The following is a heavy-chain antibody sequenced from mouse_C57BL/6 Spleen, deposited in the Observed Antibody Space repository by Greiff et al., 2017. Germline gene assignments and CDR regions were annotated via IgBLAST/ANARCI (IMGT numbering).Heavy chain of an antibody. V-gene: IGHV1-15*01. CDR3: TRRNYYGSSLYYFDY. J-gene: IGHJ2*01. D-gene: IGHD1-1*01. Sequence: QVQLQQSGAELVRPGASVTLSCKASGYTFTDYEMHWVKQTPVHGLEWIGAIDPETGGTAYNQKFKGKAILTAAKSSSTAYMELRSLTSEDSAVYYCTRRNYYGSSLYYFDYWGQGTTLTVSS. CDR2: IDPETGGT. CDR1: GYTFTDYE.